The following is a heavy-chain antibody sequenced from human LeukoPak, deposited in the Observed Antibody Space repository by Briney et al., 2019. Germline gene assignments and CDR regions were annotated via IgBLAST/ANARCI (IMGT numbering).Heavy chain of an antibody. J-gene: IGHJ4*02. Sequence: GGSLRLSCAASGFTVSSNYMSWVRQAPGKGLEWVSVIYSGGSTYYADSVKGRFTISRDNSKNTLYLQMNSLKTEDTAVYYCTTVDPNVDYGDYINDYWGQGTLVTVSS. CDR2: IYSGGST. D-gene: IGHD4-17*01. CDR1: GFTVSSNY. V-gene: IGHV3-66*01. CDR3: TTVDPNVDYGDYINDY.